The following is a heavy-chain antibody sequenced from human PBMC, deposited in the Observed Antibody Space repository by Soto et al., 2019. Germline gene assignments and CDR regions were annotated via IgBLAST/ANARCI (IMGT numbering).Heavy chain of an antibody. J-gene: IGHJ4*02. CDR3: ARDRGSYFDY. CDR2: IYYSGST. V-gene: IGHV4-59*01. Sequence: SETMCLTCTVAGGSISSYDWSWIRQPPGKGLEWIGYIYYSGSTNYNPSLKSRVTISVDTSKNQFSLKLSSVTAADTAVYYCARDRGSYFDYWGQGTLVTVSS. CDR1: GGSISSYD. D-gene: IGHD1-26*01.